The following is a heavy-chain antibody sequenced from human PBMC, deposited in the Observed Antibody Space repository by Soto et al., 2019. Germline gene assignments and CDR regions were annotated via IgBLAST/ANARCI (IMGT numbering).Heavy chain of an antibody. V-gene: IGHV4-39*01. CDR2: IYYSGST. J-gene: IGHJ6*02. CDR1: GGSISSSSYY. CDR3: ARGTLPYYDSSGYSVYYYYGMDV. D-gene: IGHD3-22*01. Sequence: SETLSLTCTVSGGSISSSSYYWGWIRQPPGKGLEWIGSIYYSGSTYYNPSLKSRVTISVDTSKNQFSLKLSSVTAADTAVYYCARGTLPYYDSSGYSVYYYYGMDVWGQGTTVTVSS.